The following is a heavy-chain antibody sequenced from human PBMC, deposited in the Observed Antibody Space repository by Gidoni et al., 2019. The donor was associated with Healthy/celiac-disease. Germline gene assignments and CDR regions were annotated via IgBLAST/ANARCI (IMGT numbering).Heavy chain of an antibody. D-gene: IGHD4-17*01. J-gene: IGHJ3*02. CDR1: GFPFSSYG. CDR3: ARDYGDYMSHAFDI. CDR2: IWYDGSNK. V-gene: IGHV3-33*01. Sequence: QVQLVESGGGVVQPGRSLRLSCAPSGFPFSSYGMHWVRQAPGKGLEWVAVIWYDGSNKYYADSVKGRFTISRDNSKNTLYLQMNSLRAEDTAVYYCARDYGDYMSHAFDIWGQGTMVTVSS.